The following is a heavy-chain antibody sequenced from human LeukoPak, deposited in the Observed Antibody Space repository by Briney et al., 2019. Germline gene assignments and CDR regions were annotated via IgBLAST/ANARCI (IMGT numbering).Heavy chain of an antibody. CDR2: IIPIFDIS. D-gene: IGHD2-2*01. V-gene: IGHV1-69*10. J-gene: IGHJ3*02. Sequence: VKVSCKPSGGTFNSYAISWVRQAPGQGLEWMGGIIPIFDISNHAQKFQGRISITADRFTTTAYLELSSLRSEDTAVYYCARELVAASIPHKHGAFNIWGQGTMVTVSS. CDR1: GGTFNSYA. CDR3: ARELVAASIPHKHGAFNI.